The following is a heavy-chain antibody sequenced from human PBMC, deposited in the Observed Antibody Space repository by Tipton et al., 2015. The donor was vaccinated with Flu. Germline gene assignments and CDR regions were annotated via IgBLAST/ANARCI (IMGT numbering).Heavy chain of an antibody. CDR3: ARHVDRSWMLEF. J-gene: IGHJ4*02. Sequence: WIRQSPGKGLEWIGNIQYSGHTNCNPSLKSRVTIAVDTSKNQFSLQLSSVAAADTAVYYCARHVDRSWMLEFWGQGTLVTVSS. V-gene: IGHV4-61*07. D-gene: IGHD3-10*01. CDR2: IQYSGHT.